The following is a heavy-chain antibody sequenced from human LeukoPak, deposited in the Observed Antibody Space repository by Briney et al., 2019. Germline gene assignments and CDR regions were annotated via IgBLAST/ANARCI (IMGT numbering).Heavy chain of an antibody. CDR3: ARGAYGDYDY. J-gene: IGHJ4*02. CDR2: IIGSGSST. CDR1: GFTFSSYA. V-gene: IGHV3-23*01. Sequence: GGSLRLSCAASGFTFSSYAMSWVRQAPGKGLEWVSAIIGSGSSTYYADSMKGRFTISRDNSKNTLFLQMNSLRAEDTALYYCARGAYGDYDYWGQGTLVTVSS. D-gene: IGHD4-17*01.